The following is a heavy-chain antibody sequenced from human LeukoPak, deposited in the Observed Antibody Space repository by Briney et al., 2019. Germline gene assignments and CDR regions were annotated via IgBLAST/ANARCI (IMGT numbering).Heavy chain of an antibody. D-gene: IGHD6-19*01. CDR1: GYNFKTSG. CDR2: ISAQTGER. CDR3: AREVWSRGIGSLFDY. Sequence: GASVKVSCKTSGYNFKTSGITWVRQAPGQGLEWMGWISAQTGERHYAEKLQGRVTMTTDTSRSTGYMELKSLTSDDTAVYYCAREVWSRGIGSLFDYWGQGTLVIVSS. V-gene: IGHV1-18*04. J-gene: IGHJ4*02.